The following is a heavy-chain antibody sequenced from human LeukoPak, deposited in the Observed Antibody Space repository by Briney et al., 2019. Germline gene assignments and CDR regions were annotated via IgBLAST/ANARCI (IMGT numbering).Heavy chain of an antibody. V-gene: IGHV4-31*03. J-gene: IGHJ4*02. CDR2: IYYSGST. D-gene: IGHD5-18*01. CDR1: GGSISSGGYY. CDR3: ARGGARLYSYGYVFGY. Sequence: SETLSLTCTVSGGSISSGGYYWSWIRQHPGKGLERIGYIYYSGSTYYNPSLKSRVTISVDTSKNQFSLKLSSVTAADTAVYYCARGGARLYSYGYVFGYWGQGTLVTVSS.